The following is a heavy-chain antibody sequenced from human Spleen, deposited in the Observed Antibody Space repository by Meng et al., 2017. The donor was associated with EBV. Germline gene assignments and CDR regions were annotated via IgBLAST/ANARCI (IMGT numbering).Heavy chain of an antibody. CDR3: ARGEGSSSYFDY. CDR2: VFETGST. CDR1: GASVTSTHW. Sequence: QGQLQESGPGLVKPSGTLSLTCAVSGASVTSTHWWIWVRQPPGKGLEWIGEVFETGSTTYNPSLKSRVTISLDKSKNQFSLRLTSVTAADTAVYYCARGEGSSSYFDYWGQGTLVTVSS. D-gene: IGHD6-13*01. V-gene: IGHV4-4*02. J-gene: IGHJ4*02.